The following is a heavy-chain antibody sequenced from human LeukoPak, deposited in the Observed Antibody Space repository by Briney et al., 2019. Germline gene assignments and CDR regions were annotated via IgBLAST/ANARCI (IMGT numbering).Heavy chain of an antibody. CDR1: GGSISSYY. D-gene: IGHD1-7*01. Sequence: PSETLSLTCTVSGGSISSYYWSWIRLPPGKGLEWIGYIYYSGSTNYNPSLKSRVTISVDTSKNQFSLKLSSVTAADTAVYYCARASWNYVWFDPWGQGTLVTVSS. V-gene: IGHV4-59*01. CDR2: IYYSGST. CDR3: ARASWNYVWFDP. J-gene: IGHJ5*02.